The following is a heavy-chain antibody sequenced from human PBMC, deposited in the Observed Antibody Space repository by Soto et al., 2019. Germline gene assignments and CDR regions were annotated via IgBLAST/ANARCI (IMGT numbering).Heavy chain of an antibody. J-gene: IGHJ5*02. CDR1: VGSITSSGYY. V-gene: IGHV4-39*01. CDR3: ATSNWFDP. CDR2: IYYSGST. Sequence: HQPLQESGHGLVSPPGTLSLPATVSVGSITSSGYYWGGIRQPPGKGLEWIGGIYYSGSTYYNPSLTSRVTMSVDTSKNQFSLKLSSVTAADTAVYYCATSNWFDPWGKGTLVTVSS.